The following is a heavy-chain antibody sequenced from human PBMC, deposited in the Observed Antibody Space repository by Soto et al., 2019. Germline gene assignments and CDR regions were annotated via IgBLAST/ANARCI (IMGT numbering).Heavy chain of an antibody. CDR2: IHNSGKT. J-gene: IGHJ4*02. Sequence: QVQLQESGPGLVMPSQTLSLTCTVSGGSIHDIDSYWTWIRQSPGRGPEWIGYIHNSGKTFYSPSLKRRLAISIDTSKIPFSLKLSAVTAADTAFYYCARSTYGEGYPHFFADWGQGTLVTVSS. V-gene: IGHV4-30-4*01. CDR3: ARSTYGEGYPHFFAD. CDR1: GGSIHDIDSY. D-gene: IGHD3-16*02.